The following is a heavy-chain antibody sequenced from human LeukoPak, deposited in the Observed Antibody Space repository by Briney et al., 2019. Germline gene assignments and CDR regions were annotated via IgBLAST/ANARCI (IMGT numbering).Heavy chain of an antibody. D-gene: IGHD2-8*01. J-gene: IGHJ3*02. V-gene: IGHV3-74*01. Sequence: GGSLRLSCAASGFTFSSYAMNWVRQAPGKGLVWVSSIKSDGSSTSYADSVKGRFTISRDNAKNTLYLQMNSLRAEDTAVYYCARDTKYAFDMWGQGTMVTVSS. CDR3: ARDTKYAFDM. CDR2: IKSDGSST. CDR1: GFTFSSYA.